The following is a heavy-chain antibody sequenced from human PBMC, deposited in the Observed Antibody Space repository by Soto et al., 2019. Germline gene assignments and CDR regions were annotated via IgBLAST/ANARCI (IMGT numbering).Heavy chain of an antibody. Sequence: MSLHCNVSGASIYTYYSNWIRQSPGKALEWIVYISDGGRTNYNPALESRVTISLDTSKNHVSRKLSSVSDADTARYFWGGYCRSSICPEDHYFALDVWGQGTKVS. CDR3: GGYCRSSICPEDHYFALDV. J-gene: IGHJ6*02. CDR2: ISDGGRT. V-gene: IGHV4-59*01. D-gene: IGHD2-2*01. CDR1: GASIYTYY.